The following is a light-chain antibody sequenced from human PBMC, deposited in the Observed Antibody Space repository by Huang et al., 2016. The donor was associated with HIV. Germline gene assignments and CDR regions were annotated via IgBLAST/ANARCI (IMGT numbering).Light chain of an antibody. CDR3: QQYDDTPNT. CDR1: QSLTSNY. V-gene: IGKV3-20*01. J-gene: IGKJ2*01. CDR2: GAS. Sequence: EIVVTQSPVTLSLAPGERVTLSCRVSQSLTSNYLAWYQQKPGQPPRLLIYGASARATVIPDRFSGRGSGTDFTLTISKLEPDDSAVYFCQQYDDTPNTFGQGTKLEIK.